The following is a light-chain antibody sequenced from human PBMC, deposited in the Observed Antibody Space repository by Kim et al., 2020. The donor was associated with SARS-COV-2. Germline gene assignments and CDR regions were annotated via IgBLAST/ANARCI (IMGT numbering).Light chain of an antibody. CDR2: DAS. Sequence: EIVLTQSPATLSLSPGERATLSCRASQSINFYLAWYQQKPGQAPRLLIYDASNRATGIPARFSGSGSGTDFTLTISRLDPEDIAVYYFHVCINQHHTYGGGTHVDIK. V-gene: IGKV3-11*01. J-gene: IGKJ4*01. CDR3: HVCINQHHT. CDR1: QSINFY.